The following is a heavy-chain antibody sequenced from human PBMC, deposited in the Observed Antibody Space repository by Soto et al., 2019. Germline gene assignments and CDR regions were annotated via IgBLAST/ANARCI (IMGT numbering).Heavy chain of an antibody. Sequence: PSETLSLTCTVSGGSISSYYWSWIRQPPGKGLEWIGYIYYSGSTNYNPSLKSRVTISVDTSKNQFSLKLSSVTAADTAVYYCARDRSIAARRTSYYYGMDVWGQGTTVTVSS. V-gene: IGHV4-59*01. J-gene: IGHJ6*02. CDR2: IYYSGST. CDR3: ARDRSIAARRTSYYYGMDV. D-gene: IGHD6-6*01. CDR1: GGSISSYY.